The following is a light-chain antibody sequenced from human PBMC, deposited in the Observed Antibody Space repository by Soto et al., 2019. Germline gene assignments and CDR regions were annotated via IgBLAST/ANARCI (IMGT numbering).Light chain of an antibody. Sequence: DIQLTQSPSFLSASVGDRVTITCRASQGISSYLAWYQQKPGKAPNLLIYAASTLQSGVPSRFSGSGSGTEFTLTISSLQPEDFATYHCQHLNSYPNTFGQGTKLEIK. CDR1: QGISSY. V-gene: IGKV1-9*01. CDR2: AAS. CDR3: QHLNSYPNT. J-gene: IGKJ2*01.